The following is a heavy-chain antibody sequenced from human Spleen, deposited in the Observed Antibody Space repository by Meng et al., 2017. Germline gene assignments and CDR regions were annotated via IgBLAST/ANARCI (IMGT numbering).Heavy chain of an antibody. J-gene: IGHJ3*01. CDR2: ISRSGVYT. Sequence: GESLKISCAASGFTFSSYGMHWVRQAPGKGLEWVSAISRSGVYTYYAESVKGRFTISRDNSKNTLYLQMNSLTAEDTAIYHCAKEGGFTHGFDAFDVWGQGTMVTVSS. CDR3: AKEGGFTHGFDAFDV. V-gene: IGHV3-23*01. CDR1: GFTFSSYG. D-gene: IGHD5-18*01.